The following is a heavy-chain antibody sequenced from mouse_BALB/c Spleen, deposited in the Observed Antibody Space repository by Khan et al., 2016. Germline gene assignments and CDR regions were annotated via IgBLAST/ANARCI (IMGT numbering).Heavy chain of an antibody. CDR2: IYPGDGDT. Sequence: QVQLQQSGAELVRPGSSVKISCKASGYAFSSYWMNWVKQRPGQGLEWIGQIYPGDGDTNYNGKFKGKATLTADKSSSTAYMQLGSLTSEDSAVDFGARSMVGDSSGWCTMDYWGRGPSVAV. V-gene: IGHV1-80*01. J-gene: IGHJ4*01. CDR3: ARSMVGDSSGWCTMDY. D-gene: IGHD3-3*01. CDR1: GYAFSSYW.